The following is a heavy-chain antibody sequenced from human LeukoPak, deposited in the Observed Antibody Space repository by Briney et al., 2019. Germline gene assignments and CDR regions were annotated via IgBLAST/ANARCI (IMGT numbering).Heavy chain of an antibody. D-gene: IGHD4-17*01. CDR2: ISAYNGNT. CDR1: GYTFTSYG. J-gene: IGHJ6*02. CDR3: VRNYGDYYYYYYYGMDV. Sequence: GASVKVSCKASGYTFTSYGISWVRQAPGQGLEWMGWISAYNGNTNYAQKLQGRVTMTTDTSTSTAYMELRSLRSEDTAAYYCVRNYGDYYYYYYYGMDVWGQGTTVTVSS. V-gene: IGHV1-18*01.